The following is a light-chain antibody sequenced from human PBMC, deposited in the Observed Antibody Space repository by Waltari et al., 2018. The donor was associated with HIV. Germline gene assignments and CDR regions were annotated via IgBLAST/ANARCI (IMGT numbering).Light chain of an antibody. V-gene: IGKV4-1*01. CDR3: QQYYSTPPT. CDR1: QSVLYSSNNKNY. Sequence: DIVMTQSPDYLAVSLGERATINCKSSQSVLYSSNNKNYLAWYQQKPGQPPKLLIYWASTRESGVPDRFSGRGSGTDFTLTISSLQAEDVAVYYCQQYYSTPPTFGQGTRLEIK. CDR2: WAS. J-gene: IGKJ5*01.